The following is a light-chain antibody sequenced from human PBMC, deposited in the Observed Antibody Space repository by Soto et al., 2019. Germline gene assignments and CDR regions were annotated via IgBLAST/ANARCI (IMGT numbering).Light chain of an antibody. V-gene: IGKV3-11*01. CDR1: QSVSSY. CDR2: DAS. J-gene: IGKJ2*01. Sequence: EIVLTQSPATLSLSPGERATLSFRASQSVSSYLAWYQQKPGQAPRLLIYDASNRATGIPARFSGSGSGTYFTLTISSLETEDFAVYYCQQRSNWPYTFGQGTKLEIK. CDR3: QQRSNWPYT.